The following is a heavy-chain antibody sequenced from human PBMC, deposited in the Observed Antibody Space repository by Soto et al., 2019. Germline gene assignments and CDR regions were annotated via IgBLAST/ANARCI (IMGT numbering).Heavy chain of an antibody. D-gene: IGHD5-12*01. J-gene: IGHJ4*02. CDR3: ARFVRWLHQYYFDY. V-gene: IGHV3-7*03. CDR2: IKQDGSEK. Sequence: EVQLVESGGGLVQPGGSLRLSCAASGFTFSSYWMSWVRQAPGKGLEWVANIKQDGSEKYYVDSVKGRFTISRDNAKNSLYLQMNSLRGEDTAVYYCARFVRWLHQYYFDYWGQGTLVTVSS. CDR1: GFTFSSYW.